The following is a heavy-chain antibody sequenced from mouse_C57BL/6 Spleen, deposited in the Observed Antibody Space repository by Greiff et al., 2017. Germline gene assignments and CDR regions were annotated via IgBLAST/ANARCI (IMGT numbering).Heavy chain of an antibody. D-gene: IGHD2-5*01. CDR2: IDPSDSYT. CDR3: ARSGYSNYDWAMDY. V-gene: IGHV1-50*01. Sequence: QVQLQQPGAELVKPGASVKLSCKASGYTFTSYWMQWVKQRPGQGLEWIGEIDPSDSYTNYNQKFKGKATLTVDTSSSTAYMQLSSLTSEDSAVYYCARSGYSNYDWAMDYWGQGTSVTVSS. J-gene: IGHJ4*01. CDR1: GYTFTSYW.